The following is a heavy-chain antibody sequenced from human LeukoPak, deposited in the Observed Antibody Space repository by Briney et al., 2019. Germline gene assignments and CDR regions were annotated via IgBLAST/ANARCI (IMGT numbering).Heavy chain of an antibody. CDR2: MNPNSGNT. CDR3: ATVPDYRGVYFDY. CDR1: GYTFTSYD. J-gene: IGHJ4*02. V-gene: IGHV1-8*01. D-gene: IGHD3-16*01. Sequence: ASVKVSCKASGYTFTSYDINWVRQATGQGLEWMGWMNPNSGNTGYAQKFQGRVTMTRNTSISTAYMELSSLRSEDTAVYYCATVPDYRGVYFDYWGQGTLVTVSS.